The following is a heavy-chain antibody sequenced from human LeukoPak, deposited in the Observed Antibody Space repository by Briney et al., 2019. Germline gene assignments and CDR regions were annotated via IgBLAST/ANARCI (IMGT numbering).Heavy chain of an antibody. D-gene: IGHD2-21*02. CDR1: GFTFSSYS. J-gene: IGHJ3*02. V-gene: IGHV3-21*01. Sequence: GGSLRLSCAASGFTFSSYSMNWVRQAPGKGLEWVSSISSSSSYIYYADSVKGRFTISRDNAKNSLYLQMNSLRAEDTAVYYCARGLWRLPQNDAFDIWGQGTMVTVSS. CDR2: ISSSSSYI. CDR3: ARGLWRLPQNDAFDI.